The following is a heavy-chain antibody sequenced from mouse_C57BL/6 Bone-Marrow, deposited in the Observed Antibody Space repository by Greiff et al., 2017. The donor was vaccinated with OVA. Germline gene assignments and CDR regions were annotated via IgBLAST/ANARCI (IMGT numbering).Heavy chain of an antibody. Sequence: EVKVVESGGGLVKPGGSLKLSCAASGFTFSSYTMSWVRQTPEKRLEWVATISGGGGNTYYPDSVKGRFTISRDNAKNTLYLQMSSLRSEDTALYYCARRITTVAFDYWGQGTTLTVSS. CDR3: ARRITTVAFDY. CDR1: GFTFSSYT. D-gene: IGHD1-1*01. V-gene: IGHV5-9*01. CDR2: ISGGGGNT. J-gene: IGHJ2*01.